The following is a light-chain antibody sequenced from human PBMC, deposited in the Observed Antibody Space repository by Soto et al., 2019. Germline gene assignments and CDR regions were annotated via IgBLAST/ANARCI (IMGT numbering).Light chain of an antibody. J-gene: IGLJ2*01. CDR3: SSYTTSSTVV. Sequence: QSVLTQPASVSGSPGQSITISCTGTSSDVGGYKYVSWYQQHPGKAPTLMIHEVSNRPSGVSNRFSGSKSGNTASLTISGLQAEDEADYYCSSYTTSSTVVFGGGTKLTVL. V-gene: IGLV2-14*01. CDR1: SSDVGGYKY. CDR2: EVS.